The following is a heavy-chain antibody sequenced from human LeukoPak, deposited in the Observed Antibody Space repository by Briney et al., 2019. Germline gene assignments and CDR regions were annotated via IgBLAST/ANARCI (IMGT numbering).Heavy chain of an antibody. D-gene: IGHD5-24*01. CDR3: ARDLRVSDGYNPPFDY. Sequence: GGSLRLSCAASGFTFSSYAMSWVRQAPGKGLEWVSTLSANSDTTYSRDSVEGRFTIARDNSKNTLYLKMNSLRVEDTAVYYCARDLRVSDGYNPPFDYWGQGTLVTVSS. CDR2: LSANSDTT. J-gene: IGHJ4*02. V-gene: IGHV3-23*01. CDR1: GFTFSSYA.